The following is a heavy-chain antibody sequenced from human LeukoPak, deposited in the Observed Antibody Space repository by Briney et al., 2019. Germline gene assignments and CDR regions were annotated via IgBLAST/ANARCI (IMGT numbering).Heavy chain of an antibody. CDR1: GYTFTGYY. CDR3: ARDPRGSYYSDC. J-gene: IGHJ4*02. V-gene: IGHV1-2*02. Sequence: LGASVKVSCKASGYTFTGYYLHWVRQAPGQGLEWMGSINPNSGATNYAQRFQGRVTMTRDTSITTAYMELSRLRFDDTAVYYCARDPRGSYYSDCWGQGSLVTVSS. CDR2: INPNSGAT. D-gene: IGHD3-10*01.